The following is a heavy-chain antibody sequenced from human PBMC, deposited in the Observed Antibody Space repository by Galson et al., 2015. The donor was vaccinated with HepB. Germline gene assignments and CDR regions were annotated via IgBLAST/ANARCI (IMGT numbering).Heavy chain of an antibody. CDR1: GFTVNDKC. CDR2: IHVNGGI. Sequence: SLRLSCAASGFTVNDKCINWVRQAPGKGLEWVSVIHVNGGISYADSVRGSLTISRDTSQNIVYLQMNSLRVEDTAVYYCARDFYYETRGRVSQYGMDVWGQGTTVTVSS. CDR3: ARDFYYETRGRVSQYGMDV. V-gene: IGHV3-66*01. J-gene: IGHJ6*02. D-gene: IGHD3-22*01.